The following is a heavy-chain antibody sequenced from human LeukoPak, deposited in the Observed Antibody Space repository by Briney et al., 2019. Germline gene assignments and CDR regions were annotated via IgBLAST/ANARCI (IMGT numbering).Heavy chain of an antibody. Sequence: SETLSLTCAVYAGSFSGYYWSWIRQPPGEGLEWIGEINHSGSTNYNPSLKSRVNISVDTSKNQFSLKLSSVTAADTAVYYCARMYCSGGSCYSAAGGSFDYWGQGTLVTVSS. D-gene: IGHD2-15*01. CDR1: AGSFSGYY. CDR3: ARMYCSGGSCYSAAGGSFDY. J-gene: IGHJ4*02. CDR2: INHSGST. V-gene: IGHV4-34*01.